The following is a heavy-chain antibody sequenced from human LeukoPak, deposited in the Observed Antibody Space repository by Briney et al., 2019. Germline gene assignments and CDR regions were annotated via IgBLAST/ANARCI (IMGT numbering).Heavy chain of an antibody. CDR2: ISSSSSYI. V-gene: IGHV3-21*01. CDR3: ARSIAVAGSDY. D-gene: IGHD6-19*01. Sequence: PGGSLRLSCAASGFTFDDYGMSWVRQAPGKGLEWVSSISSSSSYIYYADSVKGRFTISRDNAKNSLYLQMNSLRAEDTAVYYCARSIAVAGSDYWGQGTLVTVSS. CDR1: GFTFDDYG. J-gene: IGHJ4*02.